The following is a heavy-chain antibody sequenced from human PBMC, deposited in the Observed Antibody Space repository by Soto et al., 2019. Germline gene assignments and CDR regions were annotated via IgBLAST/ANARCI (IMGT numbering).Heavy chain of an antibody. J-gene: IGHJ4*02. CDR2: ISGYNGNT. V-gene: IGHV1-18*01. CDR1: VYPFTTYG. Sequence: ASVKVSCKASVYPFTTYGISWVGQAPGQGLEWMGWISGYNGNTNYAQKFQGRVTMTTDTSTSTAYMELRSLRSADTAVYFCAKGYNYGYGDYWGLGTLVTVSS. D-gene: IGHD5-18*01. CDR3: AKGYNYGYGDY.